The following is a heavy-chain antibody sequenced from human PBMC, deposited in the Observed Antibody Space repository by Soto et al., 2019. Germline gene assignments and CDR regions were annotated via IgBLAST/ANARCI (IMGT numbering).Heavy chain of an antibody. CDR2: IYYSGSDSGST. CDR3: TRGGGDF. D-gene: IGHD6-25*01. J-gene: IGHJ4*02. Sequence: SETLSLTCAVSGGSINTYYWSWIRQPPGKGLEWIGYIYYSGSDSGSTNYIPSLKSRVTISVDTSKNQFSLRLTSVTAADTAVYFCTRGGGDFWGQGTLVTVSS. CDR1: GGSINTYY. V-gene: IGHV4-59*01.